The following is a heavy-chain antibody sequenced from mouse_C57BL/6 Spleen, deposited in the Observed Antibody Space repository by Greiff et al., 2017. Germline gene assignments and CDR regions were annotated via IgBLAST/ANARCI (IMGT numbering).Heavy chain of an antibody. CDR3: ARGDYYDYDGVYFDY. CDR2: ISYDGSN. Sequence: ESGPGLVKPSPSLSLTCSVTGYSITSGYYWNWIRQFPGNKLEWMGYISYDGSNNYNPSLKNRISITRDTSKNQFFLKLNSVTTEDTATYYCARGDYYDYDGVYFDYWGQGTTLTVSS. D-gene: IGHD2-4*01. J-gene: IGHJ2*01. CDR1: GYSITSGYY. V-gene: IGHV3-6*01.